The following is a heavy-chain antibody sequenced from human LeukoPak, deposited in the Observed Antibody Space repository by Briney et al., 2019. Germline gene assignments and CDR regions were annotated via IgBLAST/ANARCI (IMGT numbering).Heavy chain of an antibody. Sequence: GGSLRLSCAASGFTVSSNYMSWVRQAPGKGLEWVSVIYSGGSTYYADSVKGRFTISRDNSKNTLYLQMNSLRAEDTAVYYCARTTVTTLDYWYFDLWGRGTLVTVSS. V-gene: IGHV3-53*01. D-gene: IGHD4-11*01. J-gene: IGHJ2*01. CDR3: ARTTVTTLDYWYFDL. CDR2: IYSGGST. CDR1: GFTVSSNY.